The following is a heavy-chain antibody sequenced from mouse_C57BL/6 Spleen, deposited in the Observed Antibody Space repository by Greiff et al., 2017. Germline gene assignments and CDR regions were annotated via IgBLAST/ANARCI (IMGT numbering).Heavy chain of an antibody. CDR1: GFTFSDYY. V-gene: IGHV5-12*01. J-gene: IGHJ4*01. CDR3: ARRGNYAMDY. CDR2: ISNGGGST. Sequence: EVQVVESGGGLVQPGGSLKLSCAASGFTFSDYYMYWVRQTPEKRLEWVAYISNGGGSTYYPDTVKGRFTISRDNAKNTLYLQMSRLKSEDTAMYYCARRGNYAMDYWGQGTSVTVSS.